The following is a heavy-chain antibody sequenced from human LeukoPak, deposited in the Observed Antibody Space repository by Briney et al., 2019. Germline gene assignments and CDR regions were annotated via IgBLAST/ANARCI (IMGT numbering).Heavy chain of an antibody. J-gene: IGHJ5*02. V-gene: IGHV1-69*05. CDR3: TGGSGALEWSLPNRFDP. Sequence: GASVKVSCKASGGIFTTHAINWVRQAPGQGLEWMGAIIPIFDTTNTAETLYGRVTMTTDESTTTAYMELSSLRPEDTAVYYCTGGSGALEWSLPNRFDPWGQGTLVTVSS. D-gene: IGHD3-3*01. CDR1: GGIFTTHA. CDR2: IIPIFDTT.